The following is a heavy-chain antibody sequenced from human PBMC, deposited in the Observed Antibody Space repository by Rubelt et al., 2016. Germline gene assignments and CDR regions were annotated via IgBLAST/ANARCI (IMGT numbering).Heavy chain of an antibody. CDR1: GFTFSSYA. D-gene: IGHD2-15*01. CDR3: ARDGCGGSCESGNDYFDY. CDR2: ISGSGGST. J-gene: IGHJ4*02. Sequence: EVQLLESGGGLVQPGGSLRLSCAASGFTFSSYAMSWVRQAPGKGLEWDSAISGSGGSTYYADSVKGRFTISRDNDKNTLYLQMNSLRAEDMAVYYCARDGCGGSCESGNDYFDYWGQGTLVTVSA. V-gene: IGHV3-23*01.